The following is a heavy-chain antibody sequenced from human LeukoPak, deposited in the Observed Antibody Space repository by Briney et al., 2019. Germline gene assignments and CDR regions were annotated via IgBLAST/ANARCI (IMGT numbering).Heavy chain of an antibody. CDR2: ISYDGSNK. V-gene: IGHV3-30*01. CDR1: GFTFSSYA. D-gene: IGHD3-22*01. J-gene: IGHJ4*02. Sequence: GGSLRLSCAASGFTFSSYAMHWVRQAPVKGLEWVAVISYDGSNKYYADSVKGRFTISRDNSKNTLYLQMNSLRTEDTAVYYCARDQRITMIGFDYWGQGTLVTVSS. CDR3: ARDQRITMIGFDY.